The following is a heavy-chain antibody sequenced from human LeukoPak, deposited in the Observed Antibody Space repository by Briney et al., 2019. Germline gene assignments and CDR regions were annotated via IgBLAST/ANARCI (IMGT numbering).Heavy chain of an antibody. CDR2: IKQDGSEK. CDR3: ARLFSGADAFDI. J-gene: IGHJ3*02. Sequence: GGSLRLSCAASGFTVSSNYMSWVRQAPGKGLEWVANIKQDGSEKYYVDSVKGRFTISRDNAKNSLYLQMNSLRAEDTAVYYCARLFSGADAFDIWGQGTMVTVSS. V-gene: IGHV3-7*01. D-gene: IGHD2-15*01. CDR1: GFTVSSNY.